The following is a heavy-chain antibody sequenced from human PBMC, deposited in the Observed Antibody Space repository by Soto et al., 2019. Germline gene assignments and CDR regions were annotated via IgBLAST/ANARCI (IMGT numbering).Heavy chain of an antibody. Sequence: LXLSCAASGFTFSTYWMSWVRQAPGKGLEWVANIKQDGSEKYYVDSVKGRFTISRDNAKNSLYLQMNSLRAEDTAVYYCARGGRRSGSYADAFDIWGQGTMVTVSS. J-gene: IGHJ3*02. D-gene: IGHD1-26*01. V-gene: IGHV3-7*03. CDR3: ARGGRRSGSYADAFDI. CDR1: GFTFSTYW. CDR2: IKQDGSEK.